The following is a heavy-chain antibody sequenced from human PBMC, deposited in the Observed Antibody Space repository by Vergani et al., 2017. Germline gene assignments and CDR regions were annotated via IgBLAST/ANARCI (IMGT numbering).Heavy chain of an antibody. Sequence: QVQVVQPGAEVKKSGASVKVSCKTSGYTFSNYYMHGVRQAPGQGLEWMGIINPSGGHTNYPQKFQGRVTMTRDTSTSTVYMELSSLRSEDTAIYYCARGDYGILTGYRYLGQGTLVTVS. V-gene: IGHV1-46*03. CDR3: ARGDYGILTGYRY. J-gene: IGHJ4*01. D-gene: IGHD3-9*01. CDR2: INPSGGHT. CDR1: GYTFSNYY.